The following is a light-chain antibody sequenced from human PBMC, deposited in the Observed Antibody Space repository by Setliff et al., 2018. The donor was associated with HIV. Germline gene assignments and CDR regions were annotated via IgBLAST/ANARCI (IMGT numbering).Light chain of an antibody. CDR2: DVS. V-gene: IGLV2-14*03. CDR1: TSDIGAFKY. J-gene: IGLJ2*01. CDR3: CSFTTTSALV. Sequence: QSVLTQPASVSGSLGQSITISCTGTTSDIGAFKYVSWYQQHSGKAPKLIIYDVSDRPSRVSNRFSGSKSGKVASLTISGLQGEDEANYFCCSFTTTSALVFGGGTKVTV.